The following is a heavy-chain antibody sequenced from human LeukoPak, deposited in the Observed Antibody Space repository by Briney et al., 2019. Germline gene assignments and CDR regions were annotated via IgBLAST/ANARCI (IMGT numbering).Heavy chain of an antibody. CDR2: ISRTSSTI. CDR1: GFTFSSYS. Sequence: GGSLRLSCAASGFTFSSYSMNGVRQARGKALEWVSYISRTSSTIFYADSVKGRFTISRDNAKNSLHLQMNSLRAEDTAVYYCARDPSRFQNYYYNGMDVWGQGTTVTVSS. V-gene: IGHV3-48*01. CDR3: ARDPSRFQNYYYNGMDV. J-gene: IGHJ6*02. D-gene: IGHD3-16*01.